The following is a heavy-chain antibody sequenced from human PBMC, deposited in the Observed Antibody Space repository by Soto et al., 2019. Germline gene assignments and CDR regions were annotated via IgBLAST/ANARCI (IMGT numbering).Heavy chain of an antibody. V-gene: IGHV3-7*03. CDR2: IKQDGSEK. CDR3: ARDHCTNGVCLYYYYGMDV. J-gene: IGHJ6*02. Sequence: LRLSCAASGFTFSSYWMSWVRQAPGKGLEWVANIKQDGSEKYYVDSVKGRFTISRDNAKNSLYLQMNSLRAEDTAVYYCARDHCTNGVCLYYYYGMDVWGQGTTVTVSS. D-gene: IGHD2-8*01. CDR1: GFTFSSYW.